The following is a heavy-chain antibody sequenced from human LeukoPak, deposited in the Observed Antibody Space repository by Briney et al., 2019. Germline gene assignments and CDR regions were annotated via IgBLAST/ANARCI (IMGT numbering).Heavy chain of an antibody. CDR3: ARVNYYYMDV. CDR2: INHSGST. CDR1: GGSFSGYY. Sequence: SETLSLTCAVYGGSFSGYYWSWIRQPPGKGLEWIGEINHSGSTNYNPSLKSRVTISVDTSMNQFSLKLSSVTAADTAVYYCARVNYYYMDVWGKGTTVTVSS. J-gene: IGHJ6*03. V-gene: IGHV4-34*01.